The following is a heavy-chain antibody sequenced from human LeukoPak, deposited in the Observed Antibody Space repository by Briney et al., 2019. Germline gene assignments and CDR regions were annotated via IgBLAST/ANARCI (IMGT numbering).Heavy chain of an antibody. J-gene: IGHJ5*02. CDR3: ARDQPNEGFDP. V-gene: IGHV4-38-2*02. CDR2: IYHSGST. D-gene: IGHD1-1*01. CDR1: GYSISSGYY. Sequence: PSETLSLTCTVSGYSISSGYYWGWIRQPPGKGLEWIGSIYHSGSTYYNPSLKSRVTISVDTSKNQFSLKLSSVTAADTAVYYCARDQPNEGFDPWGQGTLVTVSS.